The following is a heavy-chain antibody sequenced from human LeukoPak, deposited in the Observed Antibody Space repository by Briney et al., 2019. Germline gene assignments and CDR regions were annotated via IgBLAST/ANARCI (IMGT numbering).Heavy chain of an antibody. D-gene: IGHD2-15*01. CDR1: GGSISSSSYY. CDR3: ARVVVVAATDLDI. Sequence: SETLSLTCTVSGGSISSSSYYWGWIRQPPGKGLEWIGSIYYSGSTYYNPSLKSRVTISVDTSKNQFSLKLSSVTAADTAVYYCARVVVVAATDLDIWGQGTMVTVSS. J-gene: IGHJ3*02. CDR2: IYYSGST. V-gene: IGHV4-39*07.